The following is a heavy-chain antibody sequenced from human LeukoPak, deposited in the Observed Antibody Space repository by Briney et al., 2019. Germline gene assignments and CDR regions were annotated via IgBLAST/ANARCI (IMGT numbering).Heavy chain of an antibody. V-gene: IGHV3-30*03. Sequence: PGRSLRLSCAASGFTFSSYGMHWVRQAPGKGLEWVAVISYDGSNKYYADSVKGRFTISRDNSKNTLYLQMNSLRAEDTAVYYCARALHLDYWGQGTLVTVSS. CDR3: ARALHLDY. CDR2: ISYDGSNK. J-gene: IGHJ4*02. CDR1: GFTFSSYG.